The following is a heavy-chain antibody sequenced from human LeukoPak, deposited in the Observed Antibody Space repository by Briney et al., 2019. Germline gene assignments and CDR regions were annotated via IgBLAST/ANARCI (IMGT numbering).Heavy chain of an antibody. CDR2: ISSSGSII. D-gene: IGHD6-19*01. J-gene: IGHJ4*02. Sequence: PGGSLRLSCAASGFTFSDYYMTWIRQAPGKGLEWISYISSSGSIISYADSVKGRFTISRDNAKNSLYLQMNSLRAEDTAVYYRAKVRWDNSGWYYLDSWGRGTLVTVSS. CDR1: GFTFSDYY. CDR3: AKVRWDNSGWYYLDS. V-gene: IGHV3-11*04.